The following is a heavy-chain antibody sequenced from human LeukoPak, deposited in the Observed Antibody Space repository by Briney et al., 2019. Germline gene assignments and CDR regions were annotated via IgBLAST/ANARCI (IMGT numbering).Heavy chain of an antibody. CDR3: AKNYEIRKGFDS. Sequence: GGSLRLSCAPSGFTFSNYAMTWVRQAPGKGLEWVSSISGSGGNTYYADSVQGRFTISRDNSQNTLFLQMNSLRAEDTAVYYCAKNYEIRKGFDSWGQGTLVTVSS. J-gene: IGHJ4*02. D-gene: IGHD3-16*01. CDR1: GFTFSNYA. V-gene: IGHV3-23*01. CDR2: ISGSGGNT.